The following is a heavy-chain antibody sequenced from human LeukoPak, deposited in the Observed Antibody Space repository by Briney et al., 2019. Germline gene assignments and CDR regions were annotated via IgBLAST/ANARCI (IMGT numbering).Heavy chain of an antibody. CDR3: ARMYYYGSGSYKD. Sequence: VKVSCKASGGTFSSYAISWVRQAPGQGLEWMGGIIPIFGTANYAQKFQGRVTITADESTSTAYMELSSLRSEDTAVYYCARMYYYGSGSYKDWGQGTLVTVSS. J-gene: IGHJ4*02. CDR2: IIPIFGTA. CDR1: GGTFSSYA. V-gene: IGHV1-69*01. D-gene: IGHD3-10*01.